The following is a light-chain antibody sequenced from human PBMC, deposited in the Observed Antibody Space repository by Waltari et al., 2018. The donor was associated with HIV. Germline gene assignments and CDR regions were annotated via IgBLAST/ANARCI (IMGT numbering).Light chain of an antibody. Sequence: QAVVTQEPSLTVSPGGTVTLTCGSSTGAVTSGHYSNWFQQKPGQAPRTLIYDTSNKHSWTPARFSGSLLGVKAALTLSGAQPEDEAEYYCLLSYSGAHWVFGGGTKLTVL. V-gene: IGLV7-46*01. J-gene: IGLJ3*02. CDR1: TGAVTSGHY. CDR3: LLSYSGAHWV. CDR2: DTS.